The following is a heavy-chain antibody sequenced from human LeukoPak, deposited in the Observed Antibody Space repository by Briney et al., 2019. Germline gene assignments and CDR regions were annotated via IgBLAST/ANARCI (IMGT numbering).Heavy chain of an antibody. J-gene: IGHJ3*02. Sequence: GASVKVSCKASGYTFTSYYMHWVRQAPGQGLEWMGIINPSGGSTSYAQKFQGRVTMTRDTSTSTVYVELSSLRAEDTAVYYCARARENYYGSGSRDIWGQGTMVTVSS. CDR3: ARARENYYGSGSRDI. CDR2: INPSGGST. V-gene: IGHV1-46*01. D-gene: IGHD3-10*01. CDR1: GYTFTSYY.